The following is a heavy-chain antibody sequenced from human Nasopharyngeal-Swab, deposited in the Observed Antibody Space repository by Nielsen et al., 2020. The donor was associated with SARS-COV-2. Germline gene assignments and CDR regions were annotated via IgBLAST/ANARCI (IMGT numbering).Heavy chain of an antibody. Sequence: LSLTCAVYGGSFNGYYWSWIRQAPGKGLEWVSYISSSSSAIYYADSVKGRFTISRDNAKNSLYLQMNSLRDEDTAVYYCARDGTWGETSASGTYYYYGMDVWGQGTTVTVSS. D-gene: IGHD3-10*01. J-gene: IGHJ6*02. CDR2: ISSSSSAI. V-gene: IGHV3-11*04. CDR3: ARDGTWGETSASGTYYYYGMDV. CDR1: GGSFNGYY.